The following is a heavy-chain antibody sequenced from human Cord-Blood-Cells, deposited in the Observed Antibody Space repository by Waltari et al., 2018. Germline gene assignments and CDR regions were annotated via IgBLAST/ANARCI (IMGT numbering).Heavy chain of an antibody. CDR3: ARGAMDV. V-gene: IGHV1-2*04. J-gene: IGHJ6*02. CDR1: GYTLTGDY. CDR2: INPNSGGT. Sequence: VQLVQSGAEVTKPGASVKVSRKAFGYTLTGDYMHWVRQAPGQGLEGRGGINPNSGGTNNAQKFQGWVTMTRDTSISTAYMELSRLRSDDTAVYYCARGAMDVWGQGTTVTVSS.